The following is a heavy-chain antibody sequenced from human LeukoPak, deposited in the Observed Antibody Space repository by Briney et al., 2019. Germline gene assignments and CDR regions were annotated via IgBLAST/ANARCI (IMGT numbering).Heavy chain of an antibody. Sequence: GGSLRLSCSASGFTFSGYDMNWVRQAPGKGLEWVSSISGISSDIYYGDSVKGRFSISRDNAKNSVYLQMNSLGAEDTAIYYCGRAFPPLRTSSAGDLWGQGILVTVSS. CDR1: GFTFSGYD. CDR2: ISGISSDI. J-gene: IGHJ4*02. CDR3: GRAFPPLRTSSAGDL. D-gene: IGHD3-16*01. V-gene: IGHV3-21*01.